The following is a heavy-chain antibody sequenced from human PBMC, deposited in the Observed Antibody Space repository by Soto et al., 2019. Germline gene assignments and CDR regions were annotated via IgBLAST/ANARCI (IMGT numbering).Heavy chain of an antibody. CDR2: ISWNSGSI. Sequence: GGSLRLSCAASGFTFDDYAMHWVRQAPGKGLEWVSGISWNSGSIGYADSVKGRFTISRDNAKNSLYLQMNSLRAEDTALYYCAKVDSYYYYMDVWGKGTTVTVSS. D-gene: IGHD2-2*03. CDR3: AKVDSYYYYMDV. J-gene: IGHJ6*03. V-gene: IGHV3-9*01. CDR1: GFTFDDYA.